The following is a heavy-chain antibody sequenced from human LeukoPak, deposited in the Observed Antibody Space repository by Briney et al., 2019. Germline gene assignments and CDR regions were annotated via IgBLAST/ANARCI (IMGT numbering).Heavy chain of an antibody. CDR1: GFTFSIYS. CDR3: ARGVRYYDILTGNYPTYCYGMDV. V-gene: IGHV3-21*01. J-gene: IGHJ6*02. CDR2: ISSTSGYI. Sequence: GGSLRLFCAASGFTFSIYSLNWVRQAPGKGLEWVSSISSTSGYIYYADSVKGRFTISRDNAKNSLYLQMNSLRAEDTAVYYCARGVRYYDILTGNYPTYCYGMDVWGQGTTVTVSS. D-gene: IGHD3-9*01.